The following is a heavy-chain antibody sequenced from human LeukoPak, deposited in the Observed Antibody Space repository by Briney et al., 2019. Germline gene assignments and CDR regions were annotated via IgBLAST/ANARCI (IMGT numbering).Heavy chain of an antibody. CDR2: INPNSGGT. J-gene: IGHJ4*02. CDR1: GYTFTGYY. D-gene: IGHD3-3*01. V-gene: IGHV1-2*02. CDR3: ASVDFWSGYYRDY. Sequence: GASVTVSCKASGYTFTGYYMHWVRQAPGQGLEWMGWINPNSGGTNYAQKFQGRVTMTRDTSISTAYMELSRLRSDDTAVYYCASVDFWSGYYRDYWGQGTLVTVSS.